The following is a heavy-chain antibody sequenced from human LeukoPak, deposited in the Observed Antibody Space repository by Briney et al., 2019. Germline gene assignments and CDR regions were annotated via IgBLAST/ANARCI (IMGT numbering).Heavy chain of an antibody. CDR2: INWNGGST. Sequence: PGGSLRLSCAASGFRFEHYGMSWVRQVPGQGLERVYGINWNGGSTGYADSVRGRFTISRDNAKNSLYLQLNSLRAEDTAFYYCASARGYDFRGSSDYWGRGTLVTVSS. D-gene: IGHD3/OR15-3a*01. V-gene: IGHV3-20*04. J-gene: IGHJ4*02. CDR1: GFRFEHYG. CDR3: ASARGYDFRGSSDY.